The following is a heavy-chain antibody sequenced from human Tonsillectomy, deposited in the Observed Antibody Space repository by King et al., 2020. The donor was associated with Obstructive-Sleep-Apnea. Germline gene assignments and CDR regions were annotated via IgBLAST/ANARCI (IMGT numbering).Heavy chain of an antibody. Sequence: VQLVESGGGFVQPGGSLRLSCVASGFTFNRYAMTWVRQAPGKGLEWVSSVTGSGGSTYYADSVKGRFTISRDNSRETLYLQMNSLTAEDTATYYCAKAPGYYDRNSYYYAYWGQGTPVTVSS. CDR1: GFTFNRYA. CDR2: VTGSGGST. CDR3: AKAPGYYDRNSYYYAY. J-gene: IGHJ4*02. D-gene: IGHD3-22*01. V-gene: IGHV3-23*04.